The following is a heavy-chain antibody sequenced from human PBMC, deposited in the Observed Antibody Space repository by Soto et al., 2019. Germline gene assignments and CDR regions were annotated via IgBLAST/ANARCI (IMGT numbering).Heavy chain of an antibody. Sequence: ASMKVCCQASGYTFTGYYMHWVRHAPGQGLEWMGWINPNSGGTNYAQKFQGWVTMTRDTSISTAYMELSRLRSDDTAVYYCARETHRTVKYGMDVWGQGTTVTVPS. CDR2: INPNSGGT. J-gene: IGHJ6*02. CDR3: ARETHRTVKYGMDV. V-gene: IGHV1-2*04. CDR1: GYTFTGYY. D-gene: IGHD4-4*01.